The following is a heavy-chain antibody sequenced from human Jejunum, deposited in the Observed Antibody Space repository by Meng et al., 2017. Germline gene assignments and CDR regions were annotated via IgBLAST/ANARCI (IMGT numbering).Heavy chain of an antibody. CDR1: GGYVNRGSYY. CDR3: ARGHFDKYFDS. J-gene: IGHJ4*02. Sequence: QVPLQESGPGLVRPSETLSLTCTISGGYVNRGSYYWSWIRQPPGKGLEWIGYMYFSGSTNYNASLKSRVTISVDTSKKQFSLKLTSVTATDTAVYYCARGHFDKYFDSWGQGTLVTVSS. D-gene: IGHD3-22*01. V-gene: IGHV4-61*01. CDR2: MYFSGST.